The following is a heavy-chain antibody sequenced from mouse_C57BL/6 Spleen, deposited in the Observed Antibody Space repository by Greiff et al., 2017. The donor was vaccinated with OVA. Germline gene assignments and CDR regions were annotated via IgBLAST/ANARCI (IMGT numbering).Heavy chain of an antibody. Sequence: VQLQQSGPELVKPGASVKISCKASGYAFSSSWMNWVKQRPGKGLEWIGRIYPGDGDTNYNGKFKGKATLTADKSSSTAYMQLSSLTSEDSAVYFCANYYGSSPWFDVWGTGTTVTVSS. V-gene: IGHV1-82*01. D-gene: IGHD1-1*01. J-gene: IGHJ1*03. CDR2: IYPGDGDT. CDR3: ANYYGSSPWFDV. CDR1: GYAFSSSW.